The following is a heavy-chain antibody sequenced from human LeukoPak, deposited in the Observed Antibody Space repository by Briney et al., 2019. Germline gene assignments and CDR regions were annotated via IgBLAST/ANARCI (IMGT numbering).Heavy chain of an antibody. Sequence: GGSLRLSCAASRFAFSNYGIYWVRQAPGKGLEWVAVISNDGSDKYCADSVKGRFTISRDNSNKTVYLQMNSLRAEDTAVYYCARSYYYDSSGYSQRHDYWGQGTLVTVSS. J-gene: IGHJ4*02. D-gene: IGHD3-22*01. CDR2: ISNDGSDK. V-gene: IGHV3-30*03. CDR1: RFAFSNYG. CDR3: ARSYYYDSSGYSQRHDY.